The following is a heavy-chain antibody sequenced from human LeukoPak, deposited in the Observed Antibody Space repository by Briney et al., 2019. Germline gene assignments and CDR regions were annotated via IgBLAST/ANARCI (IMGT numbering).Heavy chain of an antibody. CDR2: IKSDGSYR. V-gene: IGHV3-74*01. D-gene: IGHD3-16*01. J-gene: IGHJ4*02. Sequence: GGSLRLSCEASGFTFSSYWMHWVRQAPGKGLVWVSRIKSDGSYRDYADSVKARFTISRDNAKNTLYLQMNSLRAEDTAVYYCARDTFGGDDFWGQGTLVTVSS. CDR3: ARDTFGGDDF. CDR1: GFTFSSYW.